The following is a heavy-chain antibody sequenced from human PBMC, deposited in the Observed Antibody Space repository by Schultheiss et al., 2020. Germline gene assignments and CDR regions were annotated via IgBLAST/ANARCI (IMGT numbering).Heavy chain of an antibody. J-gene: IGHJ3*02. Sequence: SETLSLTCTVSGGSISSSSYYWGWIRQPPGKGLEWIGYIYYSGSTNYNPSLKSRVTISVDTSKNQFSLKLSSVTAADTAVYYCARESAGDSSGAFDIWGQGTMVTVSS. V-gene: IGHV4-61*05. CDR2: IYYSGST. D-gene: IGHD3-22*01. CDR3: ARESAGDSSGAFDI. CDR1: GGSISSSSYY.